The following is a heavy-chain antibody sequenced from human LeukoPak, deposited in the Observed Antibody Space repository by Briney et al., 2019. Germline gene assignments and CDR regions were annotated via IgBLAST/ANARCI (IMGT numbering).Heavy chain of an antibody. CDR3: ARRSCSSSSCYFEY. J-gene: IGHJ4*02. D-gene: IGHD2-2*01. Sequence: SVKVSCKASGGTFSSYAISWVRQAPGQGLEWMGGIIPIFGTANYAQKFQGRVTITADESTSTVYMDLSSLRSEDTAVYYCARRSCSSSSCYFEYWGQGTLVTVSS. CDR2: IIPIFGTA. CDR1: GGTFSSYA. V-gene: IGHV1-69*13.